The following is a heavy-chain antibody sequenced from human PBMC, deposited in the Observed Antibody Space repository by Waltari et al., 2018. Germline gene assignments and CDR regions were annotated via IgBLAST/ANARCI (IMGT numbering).Heavy chain of an antibody. D-gene: IGHD3-22*01. V-gene: IGHV4-59*01. Sequence: QVQLQESGPGLVKPSETLSLTCTVSGGSISSYYWSWIRQPPGKGLERIGYIYYSGSTNYNPSLKSRVTISVDTSKNQFSLKLSSVTAADAAVYYCAEYYYGSSGYYGFDYYGMDVWGQGTTVTVSS. J-gene: IGHJ6*02. CDR3: AEYYYGSSGYYGFDYYGMDV. CDR2: IYYSGST. CDR1: GGSISSYY.